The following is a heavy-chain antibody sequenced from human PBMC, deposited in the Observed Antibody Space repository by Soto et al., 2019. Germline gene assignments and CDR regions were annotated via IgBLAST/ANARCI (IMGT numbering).Heavy chain of an antibody. CDR3: ANRRGGGYYYFDY. D-gene: IGHD3-3*01. V-gene: IGHV4-34*01. CDR1: GGSFSGYC. Sequence: SETLSLTCAVYGGSFSGYCWRWIRQPPGKGLEWIGEINHSGRTNYNPSLKSRVTISVDTSKSQFSLKLSSGTAADTAVYFCANRRGGGYYYFDYWGQGSLVTVSS. CDR2: INHSGRT. J-gene: IGHJ4*02.